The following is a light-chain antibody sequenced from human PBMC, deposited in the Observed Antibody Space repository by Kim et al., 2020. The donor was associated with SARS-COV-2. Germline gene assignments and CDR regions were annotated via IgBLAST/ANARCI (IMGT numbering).Light chain of an antibody. J-gene: IGLJ2*01. V-gene: IGLV3-19*01. CDR1: SLRSYY. Sequence: ALGQTVRITGQGDSLRSYYAGWYQQKPGQAPILVIYGKNNRPSGIPDRFSGSSSGNTASLTITGAQAEDEADYYCNSRDSSGNHVVFGGGTQLTVL. CDR2: GKN. CDR3: NSRDSSGNHVV.